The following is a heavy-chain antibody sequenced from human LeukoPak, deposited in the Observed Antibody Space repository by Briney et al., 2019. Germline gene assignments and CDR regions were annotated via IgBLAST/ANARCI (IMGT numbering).Heavy chain of an antibody. Sequence: PSETLSLTCTVSGGSISSSSYYWGWIRQPPGKGLEWIGNVYYTGSTYYNPSLKSRVTISVDTSKNQFSLKLGSVTAADTAVYYCARALSSSGIAVVVVATQDAFDIWGQGTMVTVSS. CDR3: ARALSSSGIAVVVVATQDAFDI. V-gene: IGHV4-39*07. CDR1: GGSISSSSYY. D-gene: IGHD2-15*01. CDR2: VYYTGST. J-gene: IGHJ3*02.